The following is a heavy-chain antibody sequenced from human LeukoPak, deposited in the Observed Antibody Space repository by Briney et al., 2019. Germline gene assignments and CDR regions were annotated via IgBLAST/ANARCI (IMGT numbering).Heavy chain of an antibody. CDR3: ARAPIWFGELLLSH. J-gene: IGHJ4*02. D-gene: IGHD3-10*01. CDR2: ISSSSSTI. CDR1: GFTFSSYS. V-gene: IGHV3-48*04. Sequence: GGSLRLSCAASGFTFSSYSMNWVRQAPGKGLEWVSYISSSSSTIYYADSVKGRFTISRDNAKNSLYLQMNSLRAEDTAVYYCARAPIWFGELLLSHWGQGTLVTVSS.